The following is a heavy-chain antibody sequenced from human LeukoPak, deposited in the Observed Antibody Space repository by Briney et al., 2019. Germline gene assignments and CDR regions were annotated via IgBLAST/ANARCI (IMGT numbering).Heavy chain of an antibody. Sequence: PGGSLRLSCAASGFTFSSYAMSWVRQAPGKGLEWVSAISGSGGSTYYADSVKGRFTISRDNSKNTLYLQMNSLRAEDTAVYYCAKEGTPSPDYGGIFDYWGQGTLVTVPS. CDR3: AKEGTPSPDYGGIFDY. V-gene: IGHV3-23*01. D-gene: IGHD4-23*01. J-gene: IGHJ4*02. CDR1: GFTFSSYA. CDR2: ISGSGGST.